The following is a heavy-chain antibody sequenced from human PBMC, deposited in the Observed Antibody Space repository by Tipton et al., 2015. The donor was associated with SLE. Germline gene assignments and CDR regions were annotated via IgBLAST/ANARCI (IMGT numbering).Heavy chain of an antibody. D-gene: IGHD6-13*01. CDR2: IWYDGSNK. Sequence: SLRLSCAASGFTFSSYGMHWVRQAPGKGLEWVAVIWYDGSNKYYADSVKGRFTISRDNSKNTLYLQMNSLRAEDTAVYYCARDLYSSSWQGRDYFDYWGQGTLVTVSS. V-gene: IGHV3-33*01. CDR1: GFTFSSYG. CDR3: ARDLYSSSWQGRDYFDY. J-gene: IGHJ4*02.